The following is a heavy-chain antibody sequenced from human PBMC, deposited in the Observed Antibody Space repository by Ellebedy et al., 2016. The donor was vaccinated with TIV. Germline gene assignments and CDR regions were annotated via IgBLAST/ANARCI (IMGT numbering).Heavy chain of an antibody. D-gene: IGHD3-3*01. J-gene: IGHJ4*02. CDR2: INLSGGT. CDR3: ARGYDFWSGHLDY. Sequence: MPSETLSLTCGVSGEPFSDYNWSWIRQAPGKGLEWIGQINLSGGTNYHPSLKSRVSISVDTSKTQFSLKLSSVTAADTAVYYCARGYDFWSGHLDYWGQGALVIVSS. CDR1: GEPFSDYN. V-gene: IGHV4-34*01.